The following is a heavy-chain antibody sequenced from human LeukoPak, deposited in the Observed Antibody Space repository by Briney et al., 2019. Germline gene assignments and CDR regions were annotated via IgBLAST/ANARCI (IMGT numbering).Heavy chain of an antibody. CDR1: GGSISSYY. J-gene: IGHJ3*02. D-gene: IGHD6-19*01. Sequence: KPSETLSLTCTVSGGSISSYYWSWIRQPPGKGLEWTGYIYYSGSTNYNPSLKSRVTISVDTSKNQFSLKLSSVTAADTAVYYCANTIAVAGIDAFDIWGQGTMVTVSS. CDR3: ANTIAVAGIDAFDI. CDR2: IYYSGST. V-gene: IGHV4-59*01.